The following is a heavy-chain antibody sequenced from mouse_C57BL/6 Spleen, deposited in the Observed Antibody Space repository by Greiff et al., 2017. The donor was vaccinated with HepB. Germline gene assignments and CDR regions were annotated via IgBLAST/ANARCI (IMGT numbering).Heavy chain of an antibody. J-gene: IGHJ2*01. V-gene: IGHV1-52*01. CDR1: GYTFTSYW. Sequence: QVQLQQPGAELVRPGSSVKLSCKASGYTFTSYWMHWVKQRPIQGLEWIGNIDPSDSETHYNQKFKDKATLTVDKSSSTAYMQLSSLTSEDSAVYYCARWGYYGSSSHFDYWGQGTTLTVSS. D-gene: IGHD1-1*01. CDR2: IDPSDSET. CDR3: ARWGYYGSSSHFDY.